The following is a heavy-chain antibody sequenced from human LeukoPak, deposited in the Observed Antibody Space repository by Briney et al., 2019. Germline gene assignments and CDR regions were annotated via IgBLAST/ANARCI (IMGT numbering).Heavy chain of an antibody. D-gene: IGHD5-12*01. CDR3: ARVDYSGYDTRGWFDP. CDR1: GGSISTYY. CDR2: IYYSGST. V-gene: IGHV4-59*01. Sequence: SETVSLTCTVSGGSISTYYWSWIRQPPGKGLEWIGYIYYSGSTNYNPSLKSRVTISVDTSKNQFSLKLSSVTAADTAVYYCARVDYSGYDTRGWFDPWGQGTLVTVSS. J-gene: IGHJ5*02.